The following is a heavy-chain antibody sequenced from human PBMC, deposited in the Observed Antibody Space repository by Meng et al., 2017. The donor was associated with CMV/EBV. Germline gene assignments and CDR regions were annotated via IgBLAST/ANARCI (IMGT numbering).Heavy chain of an antibody. CDR1: GYTFTSYG. CDR3: ARDYGERASSSSSKYYYGMDV. J-gene: IGHJ6*02. Sequence: ASVKVSCKASGYTFTSYGISWVRQAPGQGLEWMGWISAYNGNTNYAQKLQGRVTMTTDTSTSTAYMELRSLRSDDTAVYYCARDYGERASSSSSKYYYGMDVWGQGTTVTAP. D-gene: IGHD6-6*01. V-gene: IGHV1-18*01. CDR2: ISAYNGNT.